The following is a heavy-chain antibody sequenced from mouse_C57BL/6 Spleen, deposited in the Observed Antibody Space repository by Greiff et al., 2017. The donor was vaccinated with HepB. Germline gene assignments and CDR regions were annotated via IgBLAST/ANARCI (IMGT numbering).Heavy chain of an antibody. CDR3: ASEDYGEGFAY. Sequence: VKLMESGPGLVAPSQSLSITCNVSGFSLTSYGVDWVRQSPGKGLEWLGVIWGVGSTNYNSAIKSSLIISKDNSKSQFFLKMNSLQTDDTAMYYCASEDYGEGFAYWGQGTLVTVSA. D-gene: IGHD2-4*01. CDR1: GFSLTSYG. V-gene: IGHV2-6*01. CDR2: IWGVGST. J-gene: IGHJ3*01.